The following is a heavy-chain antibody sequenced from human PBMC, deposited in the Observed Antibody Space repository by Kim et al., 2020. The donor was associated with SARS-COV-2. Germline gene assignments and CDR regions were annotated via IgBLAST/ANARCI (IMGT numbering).Heavy chain of an antibody. V-gene: IGHV1-8*01. J-gene: IGHJ5*02. D-gene: IGHD3-3*01. CDR3: ARGFWDRSKGSYYDFWSGYYTLPSSFDP. CDR2: MNPNSGNT. Sequence: ASVKVSCKASGYTFTSYDINWVRQATGQGLEWMGWMNPNSGNTGYAQKFQGRVTMTRNTSISTAYMELSSLRSEDTAVYYCARGFWDRSKGSYYDFWSGYYTLPSSFDPWGQGTLVTVSS. CDR1: GYTFTSYD.